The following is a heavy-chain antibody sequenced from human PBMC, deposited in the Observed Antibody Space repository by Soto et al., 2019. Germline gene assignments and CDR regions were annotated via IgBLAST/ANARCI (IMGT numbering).Heavy chain of an antibody. Sequence: SVKVSCKASGGTFSSYAISWVRQAPGQGLEWMGGIIPIFGTANYAQKFQGRVTVTADESTSTAYMELSSLRSEDTAVYYCASLALQLGAYDSSGYYFDYWGQGTLVTVSS. V-gene: IGHV1-69*13. CDR2: IIPIFGTA. J-gene: IGHJ4*02. CDR1: GGTFSSYA. CDR3: ASLALQLGAYDSSGYYFDY. D-gene: IGHD3-22*01.